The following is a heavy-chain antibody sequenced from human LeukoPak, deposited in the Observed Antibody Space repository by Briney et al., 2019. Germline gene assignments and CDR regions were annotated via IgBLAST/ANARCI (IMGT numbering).Heavy chain of an antibody. Sequence: AAVKVSCKASGYSFSSYGFSWVRQAPGQGLEWMGWINTYNGHTNYTQTLQGRVTMTTDTSTSTAYMELRNLRPDDTAVYFCARDPRITGTTAYYFDYWGQGTLVTVSS. CDR2: INTYNGHT. D-gene: IGHD1-7*01. J-gene: IGHJ4*02. V-gene: IGHV1-18*01. CDR1: GYSFSSYG. CDR3: ARDPRITGTTAYYFDY.